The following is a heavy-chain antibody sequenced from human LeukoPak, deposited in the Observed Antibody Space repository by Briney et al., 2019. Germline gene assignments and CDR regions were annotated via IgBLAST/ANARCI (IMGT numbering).Heavy chain of an antibody. D-gene: IGHD3-22*01. CDR2: IRYDGNNK. CDR3: AKTLRDSSGYYAAGD. CDR1: GFPFSTYG. V-gene: IGHV3-30*02. J-gene: IGHJ4*02. Sequence: PGGSLRLSCAASGFPFSTYGMHWVRQAPGKGLEWVSFIRYDGNNKQYGDSVKGRFTISRGDSKNTLYLQMSSLRAEDTAVYYCAKTLRDSSGYYAAGDWGQGTLVTVSS.